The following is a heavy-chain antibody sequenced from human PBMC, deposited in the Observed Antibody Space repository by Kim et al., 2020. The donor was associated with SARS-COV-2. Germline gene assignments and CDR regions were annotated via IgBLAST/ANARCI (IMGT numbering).Heavy chain of an antibody. CDR2: IYYSGST. J-gene: IGHJ4*02. CDR1: GGSISSYY. Sequence: SETLSLTCTVSGGSISSYYWSWIRQPPGKGLEWIGYIYYSGSTNYNPSLKSRVTISVDTSKNQFSLKLSSVTAADTAVYYCARDQGQYCSGGSCPMQFDYWGQGTLVTVSS. CDR3: ARDQGQYCSGGSCPMQFDY. D-gene: IGHD2-15*01. V-gene: IGHV4-59*01.